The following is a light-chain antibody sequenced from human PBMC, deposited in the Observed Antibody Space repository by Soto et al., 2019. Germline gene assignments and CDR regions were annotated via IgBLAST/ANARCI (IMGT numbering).Light chain of an antibody. CDR3: QQYNDWPPWT. V-gene: IGKV3-15*01. J-gene: IGKJ1*01. CDR1: QSVSNY. Sequence: EIVLTQSPATLSLSPGERATPSCRASQSVSNYLAWYQQKPGQAPRLLIYGASNRATGIPARFSGSGSGTDFSLTITSLQSEEFAVYYCQQYNDWPPWTVGQWTKGDIK. CDR2: GAS.